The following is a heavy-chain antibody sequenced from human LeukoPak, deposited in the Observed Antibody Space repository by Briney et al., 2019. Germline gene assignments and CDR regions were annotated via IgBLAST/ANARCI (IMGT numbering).Heavy chain of an antibody. CDR2: MSFDVRNT. Sequence: HPGGSLRLSCAASGFTLSSYAIHWVRQAPGKGLEWVAVMSFDVRNTYYSESVKGRFTITRDNFRNTLYLQMNSLRAEDTAVYYCAKDVLTAVAGFDYWGQGTLVTVSS. V-gene: IGHV3-30*18. J-gene: IGHJ4*02. CDR1: GFTLSSYA. CDR3: AKDVLTAVAGFDY. D-gene: IGHD6-19*01.